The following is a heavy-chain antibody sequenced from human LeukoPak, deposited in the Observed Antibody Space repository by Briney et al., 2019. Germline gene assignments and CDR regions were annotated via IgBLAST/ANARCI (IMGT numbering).Heavy chain of an antibody. V-gene: IGHV1-2*02. D-gene: IGHD6-6*01. CDR1: GYTFTEYF. CDR2: INPNSGDT. Sequence: VASVKVSCKASGYTFTEYFIQWVRQVPGQGLEWMGSINPNSGDTRYAERFQGRVVMTRDTSIRTAYMDLSGLTSDDTAMYYCARDSLTARRGFDVWGRGSLVTVSS. J-gene: IGHJ2*01. CDR3: ARDSLTARRGFDV.